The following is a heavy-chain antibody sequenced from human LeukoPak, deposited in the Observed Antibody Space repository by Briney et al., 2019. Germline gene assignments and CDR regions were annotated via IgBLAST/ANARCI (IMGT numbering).Heavy chain of an antibody. CDR3: AATYYDILTGYYKIFDY. Sequence: SETLSLTCTVSGGSISSYYWSWIRQPPGKGLEWIGYIYYSGSTNYNPSLKSRVTISVDTSKNQFSLKLSSVTAADTAVYYCAATYYDILTGYYKIFDYWGQGTLVTVSS. CDR1: GGSISSYY. V-gene: IGHV4-59*08. CDR2: IYYSGST. D-gene: IGHD3-9*01. J-gene: IGHJ4*02.